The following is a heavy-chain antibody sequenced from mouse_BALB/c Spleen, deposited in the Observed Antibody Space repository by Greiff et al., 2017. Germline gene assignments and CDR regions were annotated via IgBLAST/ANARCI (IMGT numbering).Heavy chain of an antibody. D-gene: IGHD2-14*01. CDR1: GFTFSSFG. V-gene: IGHV5-17*02. CDR2: ISSGSSTI. J-gene: IGHJ2*01. Sequence: EVQLVESGGGLVQPGGSRKLSCAASGFTFSSFGMHWVRQAPEKGLEWVAYISSGSSTIYYADTVKGRFTISRDNPKNTLFLQMTSLRSEDTAMYYCAAYYRFYFDYWGQGTTLTVSS. CDR3: AAYYRFYFDY.